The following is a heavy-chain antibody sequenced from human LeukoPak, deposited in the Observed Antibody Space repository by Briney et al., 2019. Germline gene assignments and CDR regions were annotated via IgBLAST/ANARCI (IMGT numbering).Heavy chain of an antibody. V-gene: IGHV1-58*02. Sequence: GASVKVSCKASGFTFTSSAMQWVRQARGQRLEWIGWIVVGSGNTNYAQKLQGRVTMTTDTSTSTAYMELRSLRSDDTAVYYCARDGLDYYGSGRRGFDYWGQGTLVTVSS. CDR2: IVVGSGNT. CDR3: ARDGLDYYGSGRRGFDY. CDR1: GFTFTSSA. D-gene: IGHD3-10*01. J-gene: IGHJ4*02.